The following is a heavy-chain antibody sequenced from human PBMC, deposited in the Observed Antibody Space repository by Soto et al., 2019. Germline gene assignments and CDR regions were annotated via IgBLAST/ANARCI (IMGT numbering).Heavy chain of an antibody. CDR3: AKIDGYFDY. CDR1: GFTFINTG. J-gene: IGHJ4*02. D-gene: IGHD3-22*01. Sequence: GGSLRLSCAGSGFTFINTGMSWVRQASGQGLEWVSAITGNGDTTYYADSVKGRFTISRDNSKSTLYLQMNSLRAEDTAVYYCAKIDGYFDYWGQGTLVTVSS. CDR2: ITGNGDTT. V-gene: IGHV3-23*01.